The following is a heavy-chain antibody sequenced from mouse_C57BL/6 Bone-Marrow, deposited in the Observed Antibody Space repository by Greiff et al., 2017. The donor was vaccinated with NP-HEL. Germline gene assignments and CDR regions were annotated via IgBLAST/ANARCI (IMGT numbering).Heavy chain of an antibody. D-gene: IGHD2-4*01. CDR3: ARDYYDYDWYFDV. J-gene: IGHJ1*03. V-gene: IGHV5-4*01. Sequence: EVKLVESGGGLVKPGGSLKLSCAASGFTFSSYAMSWVRQTPEKRLEWVATISDGGSYTYYPDNVKGRFTISRDNAKNNLYLQMSHLKSEDTAMYYCARDYYDYDWYFDVWGTGTTVTVSS. CDR2: ISDGGSYT. CDR1: GFTFSSYA.